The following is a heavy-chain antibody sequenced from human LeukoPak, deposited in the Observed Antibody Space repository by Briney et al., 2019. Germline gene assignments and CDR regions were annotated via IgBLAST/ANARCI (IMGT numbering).Heavy chain of an antibody. J-gene: IGHJ4*02. CDR2: ISSSSSYI. D-gene: IGHD3-22*01. Sequence: PGGSLRLSCAASGFTFSSYSMSWVRQAPGKGLEWVSSISSSSSYIYYADSVKGRFTISRDTAKNSLYLQMNSLRAEDTAVYYCARDRDSSGYHLVDYWGQGTLVTVSS. CDR1: GFTFSSYS. CDR3: ARDRDSSGYHLVDY. V-gene: IGHV3-21*01.